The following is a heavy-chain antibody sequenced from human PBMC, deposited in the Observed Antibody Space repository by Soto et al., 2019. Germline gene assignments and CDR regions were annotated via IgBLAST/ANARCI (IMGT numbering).Heavy chain of an antibody. CDR2: ISAYNGNT. CDR1: GYTFTSYG. J-gene: IGHJ6*02. CDR3: ARAIVVVVPAAIVYYYGMDV. V-gene: IGHV1-18*01. D-gene: IGHD2-2*01. Sequence: ASVKVSCKASGYTFTSYGISWVRQAPGRGLEWMGWISAYNGNTNYAQKLQGRVTMTTDTSTSTAYMELRSLRSDDTAVYYCARAIVVVVPAAIVYYYGMDVWGQGTTVTVSS.